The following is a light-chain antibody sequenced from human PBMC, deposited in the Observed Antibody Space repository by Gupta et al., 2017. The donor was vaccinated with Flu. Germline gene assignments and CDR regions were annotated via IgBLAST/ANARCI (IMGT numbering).Light chain of an antibody. V-gene: IGKV3-11*01. CDR3: QQRASWPLT. Sequence: EVVLTQSPGTLSLSPGERATLSCRAGQSVTGALAWYQQQPGQAPRLLIYAASNRATGIPARFSGSGSGTDFTLIIRSLEPEDFAVYYCQQRASWPLTFGGGTKVEIK. CDR2: AAS. J-gene: IGKJ4*01. CDR1: QSVTGA.